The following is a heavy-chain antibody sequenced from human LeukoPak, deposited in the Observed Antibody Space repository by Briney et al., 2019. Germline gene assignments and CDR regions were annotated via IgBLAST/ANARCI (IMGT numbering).Heavy chain of an antibody. J-gene: IGHJ4*02. D-gene: IGHD4-23*01. Sequence: QPGGSLRLSCAVSGFTFDDYAMHWVRQAPGKGLEWVSLISGDGSSTYYADSVKGRFTISRDNSKDSLYLQMNSLRIEDTALYYCAKDGNTYGGYIKGAFDYWGQGTLVTVSS. CDR2: ISGDGSST. V-gene: IGHV3-43*02. CDR1: GFTFDDYA. CDR3: AKDGNTYGGYIKGAFDY.